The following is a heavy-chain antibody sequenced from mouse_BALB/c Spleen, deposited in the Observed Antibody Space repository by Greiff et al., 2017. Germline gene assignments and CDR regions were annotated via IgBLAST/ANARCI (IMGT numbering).Heavy chain of an antibody. J-gene: IGHJ4*01. CDR1: GYTFTDYN. D-gene: IGHD2-3*01. Sequence: VQLQQSGPELVKPGASVKISCKASGYTFTDYNMHWVKQSHGKSLEWIGYIYPYNGGTGYNQKFKSKATLTVDNSSSTAYMELRSLTSEDSAVYYCARPYDGYYDAMDYWGQGTSVTVSS. V-gene: IGHV1S29*02. CDR3: ARPYDGYYDAMDY. CDR2: IYPYNGGT.